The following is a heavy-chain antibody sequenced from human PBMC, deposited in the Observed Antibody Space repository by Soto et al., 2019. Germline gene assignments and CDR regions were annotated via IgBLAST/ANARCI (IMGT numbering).Heavy chain of an antibody. D-gene: IGHD3-10*01. V-gene: IGHV4-39*07. Sequence: SETLSLTCTVSGGSISSSSYYWGWIRQPPGKGLEWIGSIYYSGSTYYNPSLKSRVTISVDTSKNQFFLKLSSVTAADTAVYYCARAFSGSGSYYYYYMDVWGKGTTVTVSS. CDR3: ARAFSGSGSYYYYYMDV. CDR1: GGSISSSSYY. CDR2: IYYSGST. J-gene: IGHJ6*03.